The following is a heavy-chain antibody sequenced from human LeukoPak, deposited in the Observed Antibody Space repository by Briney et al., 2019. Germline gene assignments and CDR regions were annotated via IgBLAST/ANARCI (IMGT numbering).Heavy chain of an antibody. V-gene: IGHV3-21*06. J-gene: IGHJ4*02. Sequence: GGSLRLSCGASGFIFSSYSMNWVRQAPGKGLEWVSSISSSSSNIYYAGSVKGRFTISRDNAKNSLYLQMNSLRADNTAVYYCARDRYYYDSSGHYPGGDYWGQGTLVTVSS. CDR1: GFIFSSYS. CDR2: ISSSSSNI. D-gene: IGHD3-22*01. CDR3: ARDRYYYDSSGHYPGGDY.